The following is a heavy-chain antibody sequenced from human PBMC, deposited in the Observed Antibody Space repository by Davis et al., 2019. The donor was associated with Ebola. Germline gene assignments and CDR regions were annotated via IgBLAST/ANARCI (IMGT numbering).Heavy chain of an antibody. CDR1: GFTFSSYS. CDR2: ISGSSSYI. CDR3: ARRRGYYFDY. J-gene: IGHJ4*02. D-gene: IGHD3-10*01. V-gene: IGHV3-21*01. Sequence: ESLKISCAASGFTFSSYSMNWVRQAPGKGLEWVSSISGSSSYIYYADSVKGRFTISRDNAKNSLYLQMNSLRAEDTAVYYCARRRGYYFDYWGQGTLVTVSS.